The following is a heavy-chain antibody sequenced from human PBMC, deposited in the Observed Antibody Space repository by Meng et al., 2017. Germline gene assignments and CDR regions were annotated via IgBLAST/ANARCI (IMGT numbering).Heavy chain of an antibody. V-gene: IGHV3-33*01. J-gene: IGHJ2*01. Sequence: VGVGGGVVQPGSSLGLACAASGFTFSSYGMHWVRQAPGKGLEWVAVIWYDGSNKYYADSVKGRFTISRDNSKNTLYLQMNSLRAEDTAVYYCARGLSTTYWYFDLWGRGTLVTVSS. D-gene: IGHD2/OR15-2a*01. CDR1: GFTFSSYG. CDR2: IWYDGSNK. CDR3: ARGLSTTYWYFDL.